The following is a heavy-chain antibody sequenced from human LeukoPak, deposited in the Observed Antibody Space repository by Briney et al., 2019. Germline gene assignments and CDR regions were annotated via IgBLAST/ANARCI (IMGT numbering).Heavy chain of an antibody. CDR1: GFTFSSYG. CDR3: AREKYYYDSSGYNYYFDY. Sequence: PGGSLRLSCAASGFTFSSYGMHWVRQAPGKGLEWVANIKQDGSEKYYVDSVKGRFTISRDNAKNSLYLQMNSLRAEDTAVYYCAREKYYYDSSGYNYYFDYWGQGTLVTVSS. J-gene: IGHJ4*02. V-gene: IGHV3-7*01. D-gene: IGHD3-22*01. CDR2: IKQDGSEK.